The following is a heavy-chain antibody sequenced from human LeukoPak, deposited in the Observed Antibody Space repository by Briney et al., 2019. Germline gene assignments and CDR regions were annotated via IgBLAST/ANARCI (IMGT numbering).Heavy chain of an antibody. Sequence: PSETLSLTCTVSVYSISSGYYWGWIRQSPGKGREWIGSIYFTGNTYYNPSLKSRVTISVDTSKNQFSLKLRSVTAADTAVYFCARTTTSMNWFDPWGQGTLVTVSS. D-gene: IGHD1-1*01. J-gene: IGHJ5*02. V-gene: IGHV4-38-2*02. CDR3: ARTTTSMNWFDP. CDR2: IYFTGNT. CDR1: VYSISSGYY.